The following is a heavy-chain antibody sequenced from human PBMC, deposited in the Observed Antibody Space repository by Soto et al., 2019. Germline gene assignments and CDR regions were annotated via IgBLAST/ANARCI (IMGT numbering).Heavy chain of an antibody. CDR2: ISAYNGNT. CDR3: AREGRAGYSYGYGWFDP. J-gene: IGHJ5*02. CDR1: GYSFTSYG. Sequence: ASVNGTCTDSGYSFTSYGISWVRQAPGQGLEWMGWISAYNGNTNYAQKLQGRVTMTTDTSTSTAYMELRSLRSDDTAVYYCAREGRAGYSYGYGWFDPWGQGTLVTVSS. D-gene: IGHD5-18*01. V-gene: IGHV1-18*01.